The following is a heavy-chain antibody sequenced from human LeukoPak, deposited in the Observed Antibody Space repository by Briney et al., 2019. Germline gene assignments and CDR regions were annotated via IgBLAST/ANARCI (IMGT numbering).Heavy chain of an antibody. CDR2: IYYSGST. J-gene: IGHJ4*02. V-gene: IGHV4-39*01. D-gene: IGHD3-16*01. CDR3: ARPDIMGYFDY. CDR1: GGSISSGSYY. Sequence: SETLSLAFTVSGGSISSGSYYWGWIRQPPGKGLEWIGSIYYSGSTYYNPSLKSRVTIPVDTSKNQFSLKLSSVTAADTAVYYCARPDIMGYFDYWGQGTLVTVSS.